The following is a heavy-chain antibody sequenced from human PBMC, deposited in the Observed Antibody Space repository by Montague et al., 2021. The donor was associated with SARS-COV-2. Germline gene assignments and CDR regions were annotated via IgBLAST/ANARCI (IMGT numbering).Heavy chain of an antibody. CDR2: IYYSGDT. D-gene: IGHD4-11*01. Sequence: SETLSLTCSFSGGSISTGSYYWGWIRQPPRKGLEWIGSIYYSGDTYYNPSLKSRVTISVDTSKNRFSLRLSSVTAADTAVYYCVRGGDYTDYGRVDYWGQGTLGIVSS. V-gene: IGHV4-39*01. CDR3: VRGGDYTDYGRVDY. J-gene: IGHJ4*02. CDR1: GGSISTGSYY.